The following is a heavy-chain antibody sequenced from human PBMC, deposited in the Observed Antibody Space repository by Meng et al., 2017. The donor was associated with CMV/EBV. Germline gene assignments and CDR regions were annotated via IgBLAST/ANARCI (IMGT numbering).Heavy chain of an antibody. CDR1: SSRGSKYY. D-gene: IGHD3-22*01. V-gene: IGHV4-39*07. Sequence: SSRGSKYYWGWIRQPPGKGLEWIGSIFYSGSTYYNLSLKSRVTISVDTSKNQFSLNLTSVTAADTAMYYCARDHDSSGHYVYYFDSWGQGTLVTVSS. J-gene: IGHJ4*02. CDR3: ARDHDSSGHYVYYFDS. CDR2: IFYSGST.